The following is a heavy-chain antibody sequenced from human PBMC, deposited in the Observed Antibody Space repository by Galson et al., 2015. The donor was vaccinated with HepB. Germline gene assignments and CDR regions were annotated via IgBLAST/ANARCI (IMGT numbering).Heavy chain of an antibody. CDR2: MYPNSGNT. D-gene: IGHD6-6*01. CDR3: ARAGRSIADFDP. V-gene: IGHV1-8*01. J-gene: IGHJ5*02. CDR1: GYTFTSYD. Sequence: SVKVSCKASGYTFTSYDINWVRQATGQGLEWMGWMYPNSGNTGYAQKFQGRVTMTRNTSISTAYMELSSLRSEDTAVYYCARAGRSIADFDPWGQGTLVTVSS.